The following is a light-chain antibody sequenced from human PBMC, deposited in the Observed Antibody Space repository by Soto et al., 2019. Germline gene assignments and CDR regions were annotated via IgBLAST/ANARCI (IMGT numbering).Light chain of an antibody. V-gene: IGLV4-69*01. J-gene: IGLJ2*01. CDR1: SGHRSYA. CDR2: LNSDGSH. CDR3: QTWVTGIQV. Sequence: QLVLTQSPSASASLGASVKLTSTLSSGHRSYAIAWHQQRPEKGPRYLMKLNSDGSHSKGDGIPDRFSGSSSGAERYLTISSLQSEDEADYYCQTWVTGIQVFGGGTKLTVL.